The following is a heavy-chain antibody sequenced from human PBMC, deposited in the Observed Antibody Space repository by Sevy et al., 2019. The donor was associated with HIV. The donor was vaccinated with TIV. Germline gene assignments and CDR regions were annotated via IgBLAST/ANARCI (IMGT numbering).Heavy chain of an antibody. D-gene: IGHD1-1*01. CDR1: GFTFGDYA. CDR3: TRWKGLQSIFDY. J-gene: IGHJ4*02. Sequence: GGSLRLSCTTSGFTFGDYAMNWVRQAPGKGLEWVAFLKSKADGGTVDDAASVKGRFTISRDDSKSIAYLQMNDLTTEDTGVYYCTRWKGLQSIFDYWGQGALVTVS. CDR2: LKSKADGGTV. V-gene: IGHV3-49*04.